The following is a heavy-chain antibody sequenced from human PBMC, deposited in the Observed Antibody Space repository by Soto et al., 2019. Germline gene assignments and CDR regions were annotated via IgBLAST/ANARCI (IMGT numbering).Heavy chain of an antibody. Sequence: EVQLVESGGGLVQPGGSLRLSCAASGFTFSSYWMSWVRQAPGKGLEWVANIKQDGSEKYYVDSVKGRFTISRDNAKNSLYLQMHSLRAEDTAVYYCARELELFGGYASFRYYYYGMDVWGQGTTVTVSS. V-gene: IGHV3-7*03. CDR1: GFTFSSYW. D-gene: IGHD5-12*01. J-gene: IGHJ6*02. CDR2: IKQDGSEK. CDR3: ARELELFGGYASFRYYYYGMDV.